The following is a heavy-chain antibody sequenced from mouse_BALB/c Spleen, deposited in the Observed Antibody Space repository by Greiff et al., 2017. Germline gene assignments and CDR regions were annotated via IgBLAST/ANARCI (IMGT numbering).Heavy chain of an antibody. V-gene: IGHV1-80*01. CDR2: IYPGDGDT. CDR1: GYAFSSYW. D-gene: IGHD2-3*01. J-gene: IGHJ2*01. Sequence: VQLQQSGAELVRPGSSVKISCKASGYAFSSYWMNWVKQRPGQGLEWIGQIYPGDGDTNYNGKFKGKATLTADKSSSTAYMQLSSLTSEDSAVYFWARAQDGYYFDYWGQGTALTVSS. CDR3: ARAQDGYYFDY.